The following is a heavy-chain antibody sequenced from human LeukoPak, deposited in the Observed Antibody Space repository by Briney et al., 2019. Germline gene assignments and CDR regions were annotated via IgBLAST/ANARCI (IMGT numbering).Heavy chain of an antibody. V-gene: IGHV3-53*01. J-gene: IGHJ6*03. CDR3: ARAQWRTYSYYYMDV. CDR2: IYSGGST. CDR1: GFTVSSNY. Sequence: PGGSLRLSCAASGFTVSSNYMSWVRQAPGKGLEWISVIYSGGSTYYADSVKGRFTISRDDSKNTLYLQMNSLRAEDTAIYYCARAQWRTYSYYYMDVWGKGTTVTVSS. D-gene: IGHD6-19*01.